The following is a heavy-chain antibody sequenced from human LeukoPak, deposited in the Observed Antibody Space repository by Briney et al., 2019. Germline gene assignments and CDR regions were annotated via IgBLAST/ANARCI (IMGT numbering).Heavy chain of an antibody. J-gene: IGHJ6*02. CDR3: AREVQIVVVVAATPYYGMDV. Sequence: PGGSLRLSCAASGFTFSSYGMHWVRQAPGKGLEWVAVIWYDGSNKYYADSVKGRFTISRDNSKNTLYLQMNSLRAEDTAVYYCAREVQIVVVVAATPYYGMDVWGQGTTVTVSS. CDR2: IWYDGSNK. CDR1: GFTFSSYG. V-gene: IGHV3-33*01. D-gene: IGHD2-15*01.